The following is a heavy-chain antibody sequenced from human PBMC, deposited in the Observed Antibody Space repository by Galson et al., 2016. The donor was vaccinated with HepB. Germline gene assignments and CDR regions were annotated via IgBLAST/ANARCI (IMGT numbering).Heavy chain of an antibody. V-gene: IGHV1-69*06. D-gene: IGHD2-21*02. Sequence: SVKVSCKASGGTFSSYAISWVRQAPGQGPEWMGGIIPIFNTANYAQKFQGRVTITADTSTSTAYMELSSLRSEDSAVYYCAREPSYCGGDCPFDYWGQGTLVTVSS. CDR1: GGTFSSYA. CDR3: AREPSYCGGDCPFDY. J-gene: IGHJ4*02. CDR2: IIPIFNTA.